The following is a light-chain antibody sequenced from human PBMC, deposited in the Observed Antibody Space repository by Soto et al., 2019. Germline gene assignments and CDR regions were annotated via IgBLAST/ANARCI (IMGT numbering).Light chain of an antibody. Sequence: VMTQSPLSLPVTPGEPASISCRSSQSLLHSNGYNYLGWYLQKPGQSPQLLIYLGSNRASGVPDRISGSASGTDFTLNTSRVEAEDVGVYYCVQALRGRMYTCGQGTKLEIK. J-gene: IGKJ2*01. CDR1: QSLLHSNGYNY. CDR3: VQALRGRMYT. V-gene: IGKV2-28*01. CDR2: LGS.